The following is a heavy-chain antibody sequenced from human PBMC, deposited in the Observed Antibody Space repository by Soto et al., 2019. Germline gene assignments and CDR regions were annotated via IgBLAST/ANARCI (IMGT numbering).Heavy chain of an antibody. Sequence: EVRLLESGGGLVQPGGSLRLSCAASGFTFSVYAMSWVRQAPGKGLEWVSGISGSGDSTHYADSVKGRFTVSRDNSKSMLYLPTNSLRAEDTAIYYFATALYGGFTYWGQGNLVTVSS. V-gene: IGHV3-23*01. D-gene: IGHD3-10*01. CDR2: ISGSGDST. CDR1: GFTFSVYA. CDR3: ATALYGGFTY. J-gene: IGHJ4*02.